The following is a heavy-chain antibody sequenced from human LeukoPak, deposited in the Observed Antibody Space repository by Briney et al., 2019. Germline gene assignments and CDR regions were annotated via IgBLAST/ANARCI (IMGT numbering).Heavy chain of an antibody. CDR2: IYTIGRT. D-gene: IGHD2-8*01. V-gene: IGHV4-4*07. J-gene: IGHJ5*02. Sequence: PSETLSLTCTVSGESISANYWSWIRQPAGKGLEWIGRIYTIGRTNYNPSLKSRVTMSLDMSKNQFSLKLTSVPAADTAVYYCARAGLLMYSMDNYFDPWGQGTLVTVSS. CDR1: GESISANY. CDR3: ARAGLLMYSMDNYFDP.